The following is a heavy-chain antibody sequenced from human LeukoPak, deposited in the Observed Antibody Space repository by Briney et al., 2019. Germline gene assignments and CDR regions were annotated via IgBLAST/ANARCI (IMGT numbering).Heavy chain of an antibody. CDR3: ARGRGPVLRFLEWLLSSYFDY. CDR2: INHSGST. Sequence: SETLSLTCAVYGGSFSGYYWSWIRQPPGKGLEWMGEINHSGSTNYNPSLKSRVTISVDTSKNQFSLKLSSVTAADTAVYYCARGRGPVLRFLEWLLSSYFDYWGQGTLVTVSS. CDR1: GGSFSGYY. V-gene: IGHV4-34*01. D-gene: IGHD3-3*01. J-gene: IGHJ4*02.